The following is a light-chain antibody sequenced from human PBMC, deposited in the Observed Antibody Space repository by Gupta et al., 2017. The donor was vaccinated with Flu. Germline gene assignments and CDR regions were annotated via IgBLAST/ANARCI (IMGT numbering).Light chain of an antibody. Sequence: SVTISCTGTSSDVGGYNYVSWYQQHPGKAHKLMIYDVSKRPAEVPGRFSGSKSGNTASLTISGLQAEEAADYYCSSYAGSGHVVFGGGTKLTVL. J-gene: IGLJ2*01. V-gene: IGLV2-11*01. CDR3: SSYAGSGHVV. CDR2: DVS. CDR1: SSDVGGYNY.